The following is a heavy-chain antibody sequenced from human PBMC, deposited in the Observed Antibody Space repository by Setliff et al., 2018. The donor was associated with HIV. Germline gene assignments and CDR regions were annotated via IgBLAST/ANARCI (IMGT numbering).Heavy chain of an antibody. V-gene: IGHV3-7*01. J-gene: IGHJ4*02. D-gene: IGHD1-26*01. CDR3: VRKAEVGTTTHFDY. CDR1: GFNFSNYW. Sequence: GGSLRLSCAASGFNFSNYWMSWVRQAPGKGLEWVANIKQDGSEKKYEDSVKGRFSISRDNAKQSMYLQMDSLRAEDTAVYYCVRKAEVGTTTHFDYWGQGTLVTVSS. CDR2: IKQDGSEK.